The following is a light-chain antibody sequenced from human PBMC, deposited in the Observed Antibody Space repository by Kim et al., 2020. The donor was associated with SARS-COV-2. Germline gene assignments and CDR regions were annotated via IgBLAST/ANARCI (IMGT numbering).Light chain of an antibody. CDR3: QVWDSAVV. Sequence: SVAPGKTARITCGGKNSGSKWVHGYQRKAGQAPVLVIYHDSDRPSGIPERFSGSNSGNTATLTISRVEAGDEDDYYCQVWDSAVVFGGGTQLTVL. CDR2: HDS. J-gene: IGLJ2*01. CDR1: NSGSKW. V-gene: IGLV3-21*04.